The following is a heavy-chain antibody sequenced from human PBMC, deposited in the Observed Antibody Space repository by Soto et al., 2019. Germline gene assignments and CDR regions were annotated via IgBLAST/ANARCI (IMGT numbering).Heavy chain of an antibody. CDR1: GFTFSSYG. V-gene: IGHV3-30*18. CDR3: AKRFDYYDSSGYLNFAG. CDR2: ISYDGSNK. D-gene: IGHD3-22*01. Sequence: PGGSLRLSCAASGFTFSSYGMHWVRQAPGKGLEWVAVISYDGSNKYYADSVKGRFTISRDNSKNTLYLQMNSLRAKDTAVYYCAKRFDYYDSSGYLNFAGWGQGTLVTVSS. J-gene: IGHJ4*02.